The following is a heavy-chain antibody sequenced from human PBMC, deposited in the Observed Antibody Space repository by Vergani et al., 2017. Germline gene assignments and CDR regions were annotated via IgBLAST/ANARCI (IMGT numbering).Heavy chain of an antibody. D-gene: IGHD6-19*01. CDR2: ISYDGSNK. CDR3: ARXTEPYSSGWYRPHLSDHDAFDI. J-gene: IGHJ3*02. V-gene: IGHV3-30-3*01. CDR1: GFTFSSYA. Sequence: QVQLVESGGGVVQPGRSLRLSCAASGFTFSSYAMHWVRQAPGKGLEWVAVISYDGSNKYYADSVKGRFTISRDNSKNTLYLQMNSLRAEDTAVYYCARXTEPYSSGWYRPHLSDHDAFDIWGQGTMVTVSS.